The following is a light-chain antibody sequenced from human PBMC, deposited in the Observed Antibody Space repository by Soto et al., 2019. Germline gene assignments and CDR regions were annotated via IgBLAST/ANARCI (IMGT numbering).Light chain of an antibody. V-gene: IGKV3-20*01. CDR3: QQFSSYPLT. CDR2: DAS. CDR1: QTVRNNY. J-gene: IGKJ4*02. Sequence: EFVLTQSPGTLSLSPGESATLYCRASQTVRNNYLAWYQQKPGQAPRLLIYDASSRATGIPDRFSGGGSGTDYTLTISRLEPEDFAEYYCQQFSSYPLTCGGGTKVEIK.